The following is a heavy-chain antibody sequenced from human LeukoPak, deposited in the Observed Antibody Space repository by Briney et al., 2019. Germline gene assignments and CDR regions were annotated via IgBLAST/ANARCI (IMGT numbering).Heavy chain of an antibody. J-gene: IGHJ6*03. D-gene: IGHD2-15*01. CDR1: GYSFTNYA. CDR2: INTNTGNP. Sequence: ASVKVSCKASGYSFTNYAMNWVRQAPGQGLELMGWINTNTGNPTYAQGFTGRFVFSLDTSVSTAYLQISSLKAEDTAVYFCARNRISHHMDVWGKGTTVTVS. CDR3: ARNRISHHMDV. V-gene: IGHV7-4-1*02.